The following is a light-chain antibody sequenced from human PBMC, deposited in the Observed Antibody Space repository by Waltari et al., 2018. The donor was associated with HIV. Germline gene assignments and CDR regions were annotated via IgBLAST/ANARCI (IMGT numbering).Light chain of an antibody. V-gene: IGKV3-20*01. CDR1: QSVGSSD. CDR3: HQYGTTPPT. Sequence: VLTQSPGTLSLSPGERVALSCRASQSVGSSDVAWYQQKRGQTPRLLMYGGSNRATGIPDRFSGSGSETDFTLTSSRLEPEDCAVYYCHQYGTTPPTFGQGTQLEIK. J-gene: IGKJ1*01. CDR2: GGS.